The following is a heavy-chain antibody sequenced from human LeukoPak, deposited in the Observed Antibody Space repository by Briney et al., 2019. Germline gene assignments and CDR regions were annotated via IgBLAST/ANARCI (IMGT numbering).Heavy chain of an antibody. CDR3: ARDSYYYGSGRRLDV. V-gene: IGHV4-38-2*02. J-gene: IGHJ6*04. CDR2: IYHSGST. D-gene: IGHD3-10*01. CDR1: GYSISSGYF. Sequence: SETLSLTCTVSGYSISSGYFWGWIRQPPGKGLEWIGEIYHSGSTYYTPSLKSRVTISIDTSKNQFSLKLSSVTAADTAVYYCARDSYYYGSGRRLDVWGKGTTVTISS.